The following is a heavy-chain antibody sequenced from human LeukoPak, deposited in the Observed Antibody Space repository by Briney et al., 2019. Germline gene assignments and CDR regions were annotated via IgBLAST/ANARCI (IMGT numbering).Heavy chain of an antibody. J-gene: IGHJ4*02. Sequence: SETLSLTCTVSGGSISSYDWSWIRQPAGKGLEWIGHIYSSGSINYNPSLKSRVTMSVDTSRKHFSLKLSSVTAADTAVYYCARDADFWSGYYNYWGQGILVTVSS. CDR1: GGSISSYD. V-gene: IGHV4-4*07. CDR2: IYSSGSI. D-gene: IGHD3-3*01. CDR3: ARDADFWSGYYNY.